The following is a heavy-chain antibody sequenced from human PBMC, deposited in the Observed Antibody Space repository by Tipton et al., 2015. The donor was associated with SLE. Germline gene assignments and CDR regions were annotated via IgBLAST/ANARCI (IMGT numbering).Heavy chain of an antibody. V-gene: IGHV4-34*03. D-gene: IGHD1-7*01. CDR1: GESLSGYY. CDR2: IHLLGAT. Sequence: GLVKPSETLSLTCALSGESLSGYYWSWIRQSPGKGLEWIGQIHLLGATDYNPSLKTRATISPDTSTNQISLRLTTVTAADTAVYYCLRFIAGTMEWGWGQGTLVTVSS. J-gene: IGHJ4*02. CDR3: LRFIAGTMEWG.